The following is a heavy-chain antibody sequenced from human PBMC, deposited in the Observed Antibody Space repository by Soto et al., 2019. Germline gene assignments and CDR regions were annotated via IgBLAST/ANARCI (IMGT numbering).Heavy chain of an antibody. D-gene: IGHD4-17*01. V-gene: IGHV1-18*01. J-gene: IGHJ6*03. CDR1: GYTFTSYG. CDR3: ARDMGRDYGDFYYYYYYMDV. CDR2: ISAYNGNT. Sequence: QVQLVQSGAEVKKPGASVKVSCKASGYTFTSYGISWVRQAPGQGLEWMGWISAYNGNTNYAQKLQGRVTMTTDTSTSTAYMELRSLRADDTAVYYCARDMGRDYGDFYYYYYYMDVWGKGTTVTVSS.